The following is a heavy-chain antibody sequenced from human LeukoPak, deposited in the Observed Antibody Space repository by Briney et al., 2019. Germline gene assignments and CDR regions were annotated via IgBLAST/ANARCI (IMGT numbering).Heavy chain of an antibody. CDR2: ISSSSSYI. D-gene: IGHD3-22*01. CDR1: GFTFSSYS. V-gene: IGHV3-21*01. J-gene: IGHJ3*02. Sequence: GRSLRLSCAASGFTFSSYSMNWVRQAPGKGLEWVSSISSSSSYIYYADSVKGRFTISRDNAKNSLYLQMNSLRAEDTAVYYCARDHPDYYDSSGPLGSGAFDIWGQGTMVTVSS. CDR3: ARDHPDYYDSSGPLGSGAFDI.